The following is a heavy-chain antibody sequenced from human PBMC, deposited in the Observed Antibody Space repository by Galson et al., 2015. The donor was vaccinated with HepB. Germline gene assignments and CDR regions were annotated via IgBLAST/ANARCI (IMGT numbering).Heavy chain of an antibody. CDR2: ISYDGSNK. J-gene: IGHJ4*02. CDR1: GFTFSSYA. V-gene: IGHV3-30-3*01. D-gene: IGHD5-12*01. CDR3: ARDFFHVDTVGVYFDY. Sequence: SLRLSCAASGFTFSSYAMHWVRQAPGKGLEWVAVISYDGSNKYYADSVKGRFTISRDNSKNTLYLQMNSLRAEDTAVYYCARDFFHVDTVGVYFDYWGQGTLVTVSS.